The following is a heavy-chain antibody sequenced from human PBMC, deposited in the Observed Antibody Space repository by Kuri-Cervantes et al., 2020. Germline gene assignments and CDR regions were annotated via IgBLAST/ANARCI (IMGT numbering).Heavy chain of an antibody. D-gene: IGHD2-8*01. J-gene: IGHJ6*02. CDR2: VYNSGST. Sequence: GSLRLSCTVSGGSISSYYWNWIRQPPGKGLEWIGYVYNSGSTKYNPSLRSRVTMSVDTSNNQFSLRLTSVTAADTAVYYCARVPMGYYYYGMDVWGQGTTVTVSS. CDR3: ARVPMGYYYYGMDV. V-gene: IGHV4-59*01. CDR1: GGSISSYY.